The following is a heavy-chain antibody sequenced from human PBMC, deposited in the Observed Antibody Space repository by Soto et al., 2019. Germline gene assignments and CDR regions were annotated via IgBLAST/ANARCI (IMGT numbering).Heavy chain of an antibody. J-gene: IGHJ6*02. CDR3: AHSLESSSYYDYCMDV. CDR2: IYWNDDK. D-gene: IGHD6-6*01. V-gene: IGHV2-5*01. Sequence: QITLKESGPTLVKPTQTLTLTCTFSGFSLISSGVGVGWIRQPQGKALEWLALIYWNDDKRFSPSLKSRLTITKDTPRNQVVLTMTTMDPVYTATYHCAHSLESSSYYDYCMDVWGQGTSVTVSS. CDR1: GFSLISSGVG.